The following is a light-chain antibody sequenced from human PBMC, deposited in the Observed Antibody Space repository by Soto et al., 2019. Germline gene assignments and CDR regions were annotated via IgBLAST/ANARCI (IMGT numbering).Light chain of an antibody. Sequence: QSVLTQSPSASGTPGRRVTISCYGSSSNIGSYPVYWYQQLPGAAPKLLINSDDQRPSGVPDRFSASKSGTSASLAISGLRSEGEADYYCAAWDASLSGHVFGAGTKVTVL. CDR2: SDD. CDR1: SSNIGSYP. J-gene: IGLJ1*01. V-gene: IGLV1-47*02. CDR3: AAWDASLSGHV.